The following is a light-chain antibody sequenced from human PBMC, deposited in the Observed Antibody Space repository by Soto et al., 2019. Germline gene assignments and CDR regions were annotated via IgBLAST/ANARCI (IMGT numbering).Light chain of an antibody. Sequence: EIVLTQSPGTLSLSPGERATLSCRASQSVISSYLAWYQQKAGRAPRLLIYDSSSRAAGIPDRFSGSGSGTDFTLTIDRLEPEDSAVYYCQQYGSLPCTFGQGTNLEIK. CDR3: QQYGSLPCT. CDR2: DSS. CDR1: QSVISSY. V-gene: IGKV3-20*01. J-gene: IGKJ2*02.